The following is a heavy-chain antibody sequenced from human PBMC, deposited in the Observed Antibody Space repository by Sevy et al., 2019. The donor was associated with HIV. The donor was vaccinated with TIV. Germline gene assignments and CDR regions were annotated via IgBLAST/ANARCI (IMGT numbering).Heavy chain of an antibody. Sequence: ASVKVSCKTSGYTFSSHDINWVRQAPGQGLEWMGWMNPNNGNTGYVQKFQDRVTMTRDSSKATAYMELRGLTSDDTAVYYWARDPSGNYLTPHYRDYYGLDVWGQGTAVTVSS. J-gene: IGHJ6*02. D-gene: IGHD1-7*01. CDR2: MNPNNGNT. CDR3: ARDPSGNYLTPHYRDYYGLDV. CDR1: GYTFSSHD. V-gene: IGHV1-8*01.